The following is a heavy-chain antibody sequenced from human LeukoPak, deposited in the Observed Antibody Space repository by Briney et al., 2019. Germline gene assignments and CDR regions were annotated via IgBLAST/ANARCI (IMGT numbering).Heavy chain of an antibody. CDR1: GGSISSYY. CDR3: AGGQWLPIDY. D-gene: IGHD6-19*01. V-gene: IGHV4-59*01. CDR2: IYYSGST. J-gene: IGHJ4*02. Sequence: SETLSLTCTLSGGSISSYYWSWIRQPPGKGVEWIGYIYYSGSTNYNPSLKSRVTISVDTSKNQFSLKLSSVTAADTAVYYCAGGQWLPIDYWGQGTLVTVSS.